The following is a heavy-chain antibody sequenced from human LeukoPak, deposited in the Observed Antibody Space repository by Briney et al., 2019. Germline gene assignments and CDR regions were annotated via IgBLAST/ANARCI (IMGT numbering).Heavy chain of an antibody. J-gene: IGHJ4*02. CDR2: IYAGNSDA. V-gene: IGHV5-51*01. Sequence: PGESLRISCQGFGYPFTTSWIGWVRQLPGKGLEWTAIIYAGNSDAKYSPSFQGQVSISTDRSISTAYLHWSSLKASDTAIYYCAIINHPDGRVYWGQGTLVTVFS. D-gene: IGHD5-24*01. CDR3: AIINHPDGRVY. CDR1: GYPFTTSW.